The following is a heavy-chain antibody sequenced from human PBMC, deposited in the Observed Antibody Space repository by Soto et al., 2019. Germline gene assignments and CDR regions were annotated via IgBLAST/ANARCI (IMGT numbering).Heavy chain of an antibody. Sequence: PSETLSLTCAVSGVSISSHFWGWIRQPPGKGLEWIGYIYDSGTNYNPSLKSRPTMSIDTSRNQFSLKLSSVTAADTAVYYCARTIAAANTVRWFDPWGQGTLVTVSS. V-gene: IGHV4-59*11. D-gene: IGHD6-13*01. J-gene: IGHJ5*02. CDR2: IYDSGT. CDR1: GVSISSHF. CDR3: ARTIAAANTVRWFDP.